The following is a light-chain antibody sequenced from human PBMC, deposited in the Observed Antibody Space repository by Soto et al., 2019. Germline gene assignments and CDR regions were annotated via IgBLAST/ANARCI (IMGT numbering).Light chain of an antibody. CDR1: QGISNY. CDR3: QKYNSAPWT. CDR2: AAS. V-gene: IGKV1-27*01. Sequence: EIQMTQSPSSLSATVGDRVTITCRASQGISNYLAWYQQKPGKVPKLLIYAASTLQSGVPSRFSGSGSGTDFTLTISSLQPEDVTTYYCQKYNSAPWTFGQGTKVDIK. J-gene: IGKJ1*01.